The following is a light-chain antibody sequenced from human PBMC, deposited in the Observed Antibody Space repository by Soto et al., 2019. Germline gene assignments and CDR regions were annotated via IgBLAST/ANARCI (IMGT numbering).Light chain of an antibody. CDR1: QSISRY. J-gene: IGKJ2*01. CDR3: QESYSTMYT. Sequence: DIQMTQSPSSLSASVGDRVTITCRASQSISRYLSWYQHKPGKAPKLLIYAATTLQSGVPSRFSASGSATDFTLTISSLQPEDVATYYCQESYSTMYTFGQGTKLVIK. V-gene: IGKV1-39*01. CDR2: AAT.